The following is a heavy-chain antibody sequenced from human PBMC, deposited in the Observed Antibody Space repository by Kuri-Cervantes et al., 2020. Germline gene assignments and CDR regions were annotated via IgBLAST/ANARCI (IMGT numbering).Heavy chain of an antibody. CDR1: GGSISSSSYY. CDR3: ARQSYYDTPGGAFDI. J-gene: IGHJ3*02. CDR2: IYYSGST. Sequence: SETLSLTCTVSGGSISSSSYYWGWIRQPPGKGLEWIGSIYYSGSTYYNPSLKSRVTISVDTSKNQFSLKLSSVTAADTAVYYCARQSYYDTPGGAFDIWGQGTMVTVSS. D-gene: IGHD3-22*01. V-gene: IGHV4-39*01.